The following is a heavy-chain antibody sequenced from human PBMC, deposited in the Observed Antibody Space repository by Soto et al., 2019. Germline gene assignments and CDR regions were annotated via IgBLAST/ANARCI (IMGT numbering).Heavy chain of an antibody. D-gene: IGHD6-19*01. Sequence: EVHLLESGGGFVRPGESLGLSCVASGFVFSNYAMNWVRQAPGKRPEWVSTISRSGDKTFYADSVRGRFTISRDSSRNTLYLERTSLRAEDSAVYYCAFRNWVEWLVHAGPLDFWGRGTLVTVSS. V-gene: IGHV3-23*01. CDR1: GFVFSNYA. CDR3: AFRNWVEWLVHAGPLDF. J-gene: IGHJ4*02. CDR2: ISRSGDKT.